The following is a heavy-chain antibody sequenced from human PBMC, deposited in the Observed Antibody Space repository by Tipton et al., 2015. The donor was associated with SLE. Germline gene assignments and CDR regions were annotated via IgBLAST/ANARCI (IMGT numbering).Heavy chain of an antibody. J-gene: IGHJ4*02. CDR3: ARRLPTRADY. Sequence: TLSLTCTVSGGSISSYYWSWIRQPPGKGLEWIGYIYTSGSTYYNPSLKSRVTISVDTSKNQFSLKLSSVTAADTAVYYCARRLPTRADYWGQGTLVTVSS. D-gene: IGHD5-12*01. CDR2: IYTSGST. CDR1: GGSISSYY. V-gene: IGHV4-4*09.